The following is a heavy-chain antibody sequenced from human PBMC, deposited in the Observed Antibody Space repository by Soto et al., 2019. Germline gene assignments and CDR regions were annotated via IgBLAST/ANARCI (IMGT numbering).Heavy chain of an antibody. CDR3: ARGYWAGGMDV. V-gene: IGHV3-53*01. J-gene: IGHJ6*02. CDR1: GFTVSSNY. CDR2: IYSDNKT. Sequence: EVQLVESGGGLIQSGGSLRLSCAASGFTVSSNYMNWVRQAPGKGLEWVSVIYSDNKTYYADSVKGRLTISRDKSKNTLYIQMNSLRAEDTAIYYCARGYWAGGMDVWGQGTTITVSS. D-gene: IGHD2-8*02.